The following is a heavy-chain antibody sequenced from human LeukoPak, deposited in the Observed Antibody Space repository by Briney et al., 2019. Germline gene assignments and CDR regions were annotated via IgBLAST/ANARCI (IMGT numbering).Heavy chain of an antibody. CDR1: GFTFSSYW. Sequence: PGGSLRLSCAASGFTFSSYWMHWVRQAPGKRLVWVSRINSDGIITNYADSVKGRFTISRDNAKNSLYLQMDSLRAEDTALYYCARLDYYDSSGLAFDIWGQGTMVTVSS. J-gene: IGHJ3*02. CDR3: ARLDYYDSSGLAFDI. CDR2: INSDGIIT. V-gene: IGHV3-74*01. D-gene: IGHD3-22*01.